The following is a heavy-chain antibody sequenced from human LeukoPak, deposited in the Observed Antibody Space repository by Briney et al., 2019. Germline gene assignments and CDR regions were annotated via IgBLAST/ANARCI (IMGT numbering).Heavy chain of an antibody. Sequence: TPGRSLRLSCAASGFTFSDYYMSWIRQAPGKGLEWVSCISSSGDYTNYADSVKGRFTISRDNVKNSLYLQMISLRAEDTAVYHCARTSSSGSPNHFDHWGQGTLVTVFS. CDR1: GFTFSDYY. V-gene: IGHV3-11*06. D-gene: IGHD1-26*01. CDR3: ARTSSSGSPNHFDH. J-gene: IGHJ4*02. CDR2: ISSSGDYT.